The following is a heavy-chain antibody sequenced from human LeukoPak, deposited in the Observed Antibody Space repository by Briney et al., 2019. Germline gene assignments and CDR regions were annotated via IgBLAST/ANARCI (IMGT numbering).Heavy chain of an antibody. D-gene: IGHD3-9*01. V-gene: IGHV3-53*01. CDR2: IYTGGST. CDR3: AKTGWGGLTGAFDI. CDR1: GLTVSSNY. Sequence: GGSLRLSCAASGLTVSSNYMSWVRQAPGKGLEWVSVIYTGGSTYYADSVKGRFTISRNNSKKTLYLQINSLRADGTPVYYSAKTGWGGLTGAFDIWGQGTMVTVSS. J-gene: IGHJ3*02.